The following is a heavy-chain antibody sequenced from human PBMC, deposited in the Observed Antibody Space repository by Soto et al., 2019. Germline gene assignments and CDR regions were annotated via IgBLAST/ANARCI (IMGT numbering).Heavy chain of an antibody. Sequence: KPSETLSLTCAVSGGSISSSNWWSWVRQPPGKGLEWIGEIYHSGSTNYNPSLKSRVTISVDKSKNQFSLKLSSVTAADTAVYYCARKQLRWGYYYYGMDVWGQGTTVTVSS. CDR1: GGSISSSNW. J-gene: IGHJ6*02. D-gene: IGHD6-13*01. CDR3: ARKQLRWGYYYYGMDV. V-gene: IGHV4-4*02. CDR2: IYHSGST.